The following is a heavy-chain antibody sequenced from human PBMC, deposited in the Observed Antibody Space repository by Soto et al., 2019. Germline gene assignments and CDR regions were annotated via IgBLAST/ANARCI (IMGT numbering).Heavy chain of an antibody. V-gene: IGHV3-30-3*01. J-gene: IGHJ4*02. CDR2: ISYDGSNK. Sequence: GGSLRLSCAASGFTFSSYAMHWVRQAPGKGLEWVAVISYDGSNKYYADSVKGRFTISRDNSKNTLYLQMNSLRAEDTAVYYCARAHDYGGRFDYWGQGTLVTVSS. D-gene: IGHD4-17*01. CDR3: ARAHDYGGRFDY. CDR1: GFTFSSYA.